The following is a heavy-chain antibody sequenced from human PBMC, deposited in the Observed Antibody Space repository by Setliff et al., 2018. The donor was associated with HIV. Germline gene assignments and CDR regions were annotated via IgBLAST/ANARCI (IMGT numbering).Heavy chain of an antibody. CDR1: GYTFTSYG. J-gene: IGHJ4*02. CDR2: ISPATDKT. CDR3: AGAGRDSEGNYNMDY. Sequence: ASVKVSCKASGYTFTSYGISWVRQAPGQGLEWMGWISPATDKTNYAQKLQGRFTISRDNAKNSLYLQMNSLKTEDTAVYYCAGAGRDSEGNYNMDYRGQGTLVTVSS. D-gene: IGHD3-22*01. V-gene: IGHV1-18*01.